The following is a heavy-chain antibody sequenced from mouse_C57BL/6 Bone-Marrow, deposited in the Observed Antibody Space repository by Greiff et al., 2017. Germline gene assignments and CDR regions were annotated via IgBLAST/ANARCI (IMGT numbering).Heavy chain of an antibody. Sequence: EVQLQQSGAELVRPGASVKLSCTASGFNITDYYMHWVKQRPEQGLEWIGWIDPENGDTEYASKFQGKATITADTSSNTAYLQLSSLTSEDTAVDYCTKYGDYYAMDYWGQGTSVTVSS. V-gene: IGHV14-4*01. CDR3: TKYGDYYAMDY. J-gene: IGHJ4*01. CDR2: IDPENGDT. D-gene: IGHD2-10*02. CDR1: GFNITDYY.